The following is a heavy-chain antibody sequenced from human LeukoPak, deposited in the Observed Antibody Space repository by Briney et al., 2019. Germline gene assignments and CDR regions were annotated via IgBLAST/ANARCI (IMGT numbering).Heavy chain of an antibody. CDR1: GGSFSGYY. CDR2: INHSGST. Sequence: SETLSLTCAVYGGSFSGYYWSWIRQPPGKGLEWIGEINHSGSTNYNPSLKSRVTISVDTSKNQFSLKLSSVTAADTAVYYCASNGKQDTEYYFDYWGQGTLVTVSS. D-gene: IGHD5-18*01. CDR3: ASNGKQDTEYYFDY. J-gene: IGHJ4*02. V-gene: IGHV4-34*01.